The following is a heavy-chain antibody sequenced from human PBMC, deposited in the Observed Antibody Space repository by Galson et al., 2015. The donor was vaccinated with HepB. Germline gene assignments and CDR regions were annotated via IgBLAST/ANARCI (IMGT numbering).Heavy chain of an antibody. J-gene: IGHJ1*01. D-gene: IGHD2-15*01. Sequence: SLRLSCAASGFTFSDYYMTWIRQAPGKGLEWLSYIGNSGTTIYYAASVKGRFTISRDDAENSLYLQMNSLRAEDTAVYYCARRGGYCSGGSCYFYFQHWGQGTLVTVSS. CDR2: IGNSGTTI. V-gene: IGHV3-11*01. CDR1: GFTFSDYY. CDR3: ARRGGYCSGGSCYFYFQH.